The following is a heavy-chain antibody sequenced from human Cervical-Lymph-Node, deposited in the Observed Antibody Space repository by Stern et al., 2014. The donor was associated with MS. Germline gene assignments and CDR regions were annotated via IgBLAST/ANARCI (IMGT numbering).Heavy chain of an antibody. CDR2: IIPIFGTA. J-gene: IGHJ4*02. V-gene: IGHV1-69*01. Sequence: VQLEESGAEVKKPGSSVKVSCKASGGTFSSYAISWVRQAPGQGLEWMGGIIPIFGTANYEQKFQGRVTITADESTSTAYMELSSLRSEDTAVYYCARDRGQWLVPFDYWGQGTLVTVSS. D-gene: IGHD6-19*01. CDR1: GGTFSSYA. CDR3: ARDRGQWLVPFDY.